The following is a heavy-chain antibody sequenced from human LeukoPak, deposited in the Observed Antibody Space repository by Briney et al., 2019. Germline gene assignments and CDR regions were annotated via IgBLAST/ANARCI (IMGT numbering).Heavy chain of an antibody. CDR1: GGSISSSNW. CDR3: AKWHEKLLAFDS. D-gene: IGHD1-7*01. J-gene: IGHJ4*02. CDR2: IHHTGKN. V-gene: IGHV4-4*02. Sequence: PSETLSLTCAVSGGSISSSNWWSWVRQPPGKGLEWIGYIHHTGKNWYNPPLQSRVTLSVDTSKSEFSLRLNSVTAADTAVYYCAKWHEKLLAFDSWGQGTLVTVSS.